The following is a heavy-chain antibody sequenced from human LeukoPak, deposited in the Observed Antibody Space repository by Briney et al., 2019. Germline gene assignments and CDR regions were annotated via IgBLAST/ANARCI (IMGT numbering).Heavy chain of an antibody. CDR2: ISGRSSFI. Sequence: TGGSLRLSCAASGFTFSSYAMSWVRQAPGKGLERVSSISGRSSFIFYADSVKGRFTISRDNAKNSLFLQMNSLRAEDTAVYYCARDAQWLVPEGYYYYMDVWGKGTTVTVSS. D-gene: IGHD6-19*01. CDR1: GFTFSSYA. CDR3: ARDAQWLVPEGYYYYMDV. J-gene: IGHJ6*03. V-gene: IGHV3-21*06.